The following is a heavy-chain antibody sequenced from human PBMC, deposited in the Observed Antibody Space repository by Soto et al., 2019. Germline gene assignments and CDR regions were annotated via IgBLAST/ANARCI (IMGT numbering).Heavy chain of an antibody. D-gene: IGHD3-9*01. CDR3: ARDVGPYYDILTGQGGNWFDP. Sequence: SGPTLVNPTQTLTLTCTFSGFSLSTSGMCVSWIRQPPGKGLEWIGYIYYSGSTYYNPSLKSRVTISVDTSKNQFSLKLSSVTAADTAVYYCARDVGPYYDILTGQGGNWFDPWGQGTLVTVSS. CDR2: IYYSGST. J-gene: IGHJ5*02. CDR1: GFSLSTSGMC. V-gene: IGHV4-30-4*08.